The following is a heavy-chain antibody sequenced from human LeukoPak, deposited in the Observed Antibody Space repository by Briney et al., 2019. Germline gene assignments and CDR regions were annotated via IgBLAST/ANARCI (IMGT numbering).Heavy chain of an antibody. D-gene: IGHD3-16*01. V-gene: IGHV3-33*03. Sequence: GGSLRLSCVASGFKFSDYGMHWVRQAPGKGLEWVAIIWYDGSNKYYADSVKGRFTISRDNAKNSLYLQMSNLRAEDTAVYFCARGGGVDVWGQGATVTVSS. CDR2: IWYDGSNK. J-gene: IGHJ6*02. CDR1: GFKFSDYG. CDR3: ARGGGVDV.